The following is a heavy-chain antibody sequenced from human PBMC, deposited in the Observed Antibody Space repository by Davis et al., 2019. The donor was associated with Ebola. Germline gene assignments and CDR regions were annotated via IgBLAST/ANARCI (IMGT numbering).Heavy chain of an antibody. D-gene: IGHD3-3*01. V-gene: IGHV3-21*05. CDR2: ITSGSTI. CDR3: ARDISIFGVVIQSAFDI. J-gene: IGHJ3*02. CDR1: GFTFSSYS. Sequence: GGSLRLSCAASGFTFSSYSMNWVRQAPGKGLEWVSYITSGSTIYYADSVKGRFTISRGNAKNSLYLQMNSLRAEDTAVYYCARDISIFGVVIQSAFDIWGQGTMVTVSS.